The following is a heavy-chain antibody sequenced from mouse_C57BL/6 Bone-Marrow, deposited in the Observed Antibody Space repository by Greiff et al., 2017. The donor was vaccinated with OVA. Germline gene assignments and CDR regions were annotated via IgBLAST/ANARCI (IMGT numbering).Heavy chain of an antibody. CDR1: GYAFSSSW. J-gene: IGHJ4*01. CDR3: AVYYGKDYAMDY. D-gene: IGHD2-1*01. Sequence: QVQLKQSGTELVKPGASVKISCKASGYAFSSSWMNWVKQRPGKGLEWIGRIYPGDGDTNYNGKFKGKATLTADKSSSTAYMQLSSLTSEDSAVYFCAVYYGKDYAMDYWGQGTSVTVSS. V-gene: IGHV1-82*01. CDR2: IYPGDGDT.